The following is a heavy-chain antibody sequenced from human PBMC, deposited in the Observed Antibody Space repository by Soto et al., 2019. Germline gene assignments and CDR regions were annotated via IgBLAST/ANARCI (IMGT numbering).Heavy chain of an antibody. CDR2: IIKDGSEK. D-gene: IGHD3-10*01. CDR3: VRDWGGLGY. V-gene: IGHV3-7*03. Sequence: EVQLVESGGGLVQPGGSLRLSCAASGSTFSNYWMTWVRQAPGKGLEWVANIIKDGSEKSYVDSVKGRFTISRDNAKNSLYLDMKSLRVEDTAVYYCVRDWGGLGYWGQGTLVTVSS. J-gene: IGHJ4*02. CDR1: GSTFSNYW.